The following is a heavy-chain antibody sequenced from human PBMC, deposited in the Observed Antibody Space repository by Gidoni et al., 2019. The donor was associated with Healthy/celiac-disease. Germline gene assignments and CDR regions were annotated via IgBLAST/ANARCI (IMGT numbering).Heavy chain of an antibody. Sequence: EVQLVQSGAEVKKPGESRKISCKGSGYSVTSYWIGWVRQMPGKGLEWMGIIYPGDSDTSYSPSFQGQVTISADKSISTAYLQWSSLKASDTAMYYCARRLGYYYYGMDVWGQGTTVTVSS. D-gene: IGHD4-17*01. V-gene: IGHV5-51*01. J-gene: IGHJ6*02. CDR3: ARRLGYYYYGMDV. CDR1: GYSVTSYW. CDR2: IYPGDSDT.